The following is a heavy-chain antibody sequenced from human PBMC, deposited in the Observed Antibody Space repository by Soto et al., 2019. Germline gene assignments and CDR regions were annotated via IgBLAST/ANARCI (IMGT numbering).Heavy chain of an antibody. CDR1: GFTFSSYW. V-gene: IGHV3-7*03. CDR2: IKQDGSEK. CDR3: ERVVPAFTRGGTIDYYYYGMDV. Sequence: HPGGSLRLSCAASGFTFSSYWMSWVRQAPGKGLEWVANIKQDGSEKYYVDSVKGRFTISRDNAKNSLYLQMNSLRAEDTAVYYCERVVPAFTRGGTIDYYYYGMDVWGQGTTVTVSS. D-gene: IGHD2-2*01. J-gene: IGHJ6*02.